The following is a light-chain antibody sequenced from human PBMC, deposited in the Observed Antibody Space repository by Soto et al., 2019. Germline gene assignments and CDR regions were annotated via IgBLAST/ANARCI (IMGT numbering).Light chain of an antibody. J-gene: IGKJ1*01. CDR1: RDVGSD. V-gene: IGKV1-17*01. CDR2: AAS. CDR3: QQLSGYPWT. Sequence: PITCRASRDVGSDVSWYQQKPGQAPKLVIYAASNLYTGVPSRFSGRRSGTEFTLTISSLQPEDFATYSCQQLSGYPWTFGQGTKVDIK.